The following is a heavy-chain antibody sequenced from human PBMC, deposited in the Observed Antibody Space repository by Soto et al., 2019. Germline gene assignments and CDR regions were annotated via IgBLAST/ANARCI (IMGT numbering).Heavy chain of an antibody. V-gene: IGHV4-59*01. D-gene: IGHD1-26*01. CDR2: IYYSGST. CDR3: ARRGSGSFESPYYYYGMDV. CDR1: GGSISSYY. Sequence: PSETLSLTCTVSGGSISSYYWSWIRQPPGKGLEWIGYIYYSGSTNYNPSLKSRVTISVDTSKNQFSLKLSSVTAADTAVYYCARRGSGSFESPYYYYGMDVRGQGTTVTFSS. J-gene: IGHJ6*02.